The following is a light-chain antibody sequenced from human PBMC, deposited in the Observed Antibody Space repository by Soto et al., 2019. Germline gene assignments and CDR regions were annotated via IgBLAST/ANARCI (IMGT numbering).Light chain of an antibody. J-gene: IGLJ1*01. CDR3: QSYDSSLSGYV. V-gene: IGLV3-1*01. CDR1: KLGDKY. Sequence: SYELTQPPSVSVSPGQTASITCFGDKLGDKYACWYQQKPGQSPVLVIYQDSKRPSGIPERFSGSNSGNTATLTISGTQAMDEADYYCQSYDSSLSGYVFGTGTKVTVL. CDR2: QDS.